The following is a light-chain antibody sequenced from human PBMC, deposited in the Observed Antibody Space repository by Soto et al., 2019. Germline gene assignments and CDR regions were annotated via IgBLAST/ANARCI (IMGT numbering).Light chain of an antibody. CDR1: QIRLYKNTYNY. V-gene: IGKV2-28*01. Sequence: EIVMTQSPLTLPVTPGEPASMACMSSQIRLYKNTYNYLDWYVQKPGQSPQLLIYCGSNRAPGVPDRFSGSGSGTDFTLKINSVEAEDVGTYYCMQALQSHTSGQGARPEI. J-gene: IGKJ5*01. CDR3: MQALQSHT. CDR2: CGS.